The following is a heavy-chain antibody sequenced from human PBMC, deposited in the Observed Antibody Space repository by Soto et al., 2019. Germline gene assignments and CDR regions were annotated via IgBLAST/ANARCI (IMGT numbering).Heavy chain of an antibody. D-gene: IGHD2-15*01. Sequence: EVQLVETGGGLIQPGGSLRLSCAASGFTVSSNYMSWVRQAPGKGLEWVSVISGSGGSTYYADSVKGRFTISRDNSKNTLYLQMNSLRAEDTAVYYCAKEHVAATLIDYWGQGTLVTVSS. CDR1: GFTVSSNY. V-gene: IGHV3-53*02. J-gene: IGHJ4*02. CDR2: ISGSGGST. CDR3: AKEHVAATLIDY.